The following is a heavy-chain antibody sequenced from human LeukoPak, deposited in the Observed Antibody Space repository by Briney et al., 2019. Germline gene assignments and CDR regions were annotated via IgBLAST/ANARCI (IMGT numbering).Heavy chain of an antibody. CDR2: INPNSGGT. J-gene: IGHJ6*03. D-gene: IGHD5-12*01. CDR1: GYTFTGYY. Sequence: AASVKVSCKASGYTFTGYYMHWVRQAPGQGLEWMGWINPNSGGTNYAQKFQGRVTMTRDTSITTAHMELSRLRSDDTAVYYCARGSGYDSLPYYYYMDVWGKGTTVTISS. CDR3: ARGSGYDSLPYYYYMDV. V-gene: IGHV1-2*02.